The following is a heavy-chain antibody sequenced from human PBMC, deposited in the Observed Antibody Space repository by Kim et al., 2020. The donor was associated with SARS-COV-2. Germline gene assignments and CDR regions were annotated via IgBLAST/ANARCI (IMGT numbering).Heavy chain of an antibody. D-gene: IGHD1-1*01. Sequence: SQTLSLTCDISGDSVSSNSVGWNWIRQSPSRGLEWLGRTSYSSNWYNDYAVSVKSRITINPDTSKNQFSLHLSNVTPEDTAVYYCARDGRSTTGIGLNCWGQGTLVTVSS. V-gene: IGHV6-1*01. CDR2: TSYSSNWYN. CDR3: ARDGRSTTGIGLNC. CDR1: GDSVSSNSVG. J-gene: IGHJ4*02.